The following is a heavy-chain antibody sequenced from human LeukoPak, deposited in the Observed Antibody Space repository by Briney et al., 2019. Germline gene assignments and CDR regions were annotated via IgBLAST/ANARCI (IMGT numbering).Heavy chain of an antibody. CDR1: GGTFSSYT. CDR2: IIPILGIA. D-gene: IGHD5-12*01. CDR3: VRDLRGYSGYDPYNWFDP. Sequence: SVKVSCKASGGTFSSYTISWVRQAPGQGLEWMGRIIPILGIANYAQKFQGRVTITADKSTSTAYMELSSLRSEDTAVYYCVRDLRGYSGYDPYNWFDPWGRGTLVTVSS. J-gene: IGHJ5*02. V-gene: IGHV1-69*04.